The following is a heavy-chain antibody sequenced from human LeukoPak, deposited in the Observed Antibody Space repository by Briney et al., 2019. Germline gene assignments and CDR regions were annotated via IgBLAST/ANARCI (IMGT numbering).Heavy chain of an antibody. CDR2: INTGNGNT. CDR1: GYTFTSYA. Sequence: ASVKVSCKASGYTFTSYAMHWVRQAPGQRLEWMGWINTGNGNTKYSQKLQGRVTITRDTSASTAYMELSSLRSEDTAVYYCARGRGWYVGYFDYWGQGTLVTVSS. V-gene: IGHV1-3*04. J-gene: IGHJ4*02. CDR3: ARGRGWYVGYFDY. D-gene: IGHD6-19*01.